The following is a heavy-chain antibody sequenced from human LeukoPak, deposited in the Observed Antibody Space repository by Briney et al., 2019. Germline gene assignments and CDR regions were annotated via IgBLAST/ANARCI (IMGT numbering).Heavy chain of an antibody. J-gene: IGHJ4*02. V-gene: IGHV3-74*01. CDR2: TNSDETVT. CDR1: GFTFSTSW. Sequence: GGSLRLSCAASGFTFSTSWMHWVPQPPGKGLVWVSRTNSDETVTTYADSVKGRFTISRDNAKNTLYLQMNSLRAEDTAVYYCARGVNGDSDFWGQGTLVTVSS. CDR3: ARGVNGDSDF. D-gene: IGHD2-21*01.